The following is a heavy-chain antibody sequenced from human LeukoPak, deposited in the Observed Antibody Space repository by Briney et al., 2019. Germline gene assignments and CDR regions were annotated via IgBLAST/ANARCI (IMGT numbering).Heavy chain of an antibody. Sequence: GSLRLSCAASGFTFSSYAMSWVRQAPGKGLEWVSAISGRGGSTYYADSVKGRFTISRDNSENTLYLQTNSLRAEDTAVYYCAKVPFYLVGATPVLFDYWGQGTLVTVSS. CDR1: GFTFSSYA. J-gene: IGHJ4*02. D-gene: IGHD1-26*01. V-gene: IGHV3-23*01. CDR3: AKVPFYLVGATPVLFDY. CDR2: ISGRGGST.